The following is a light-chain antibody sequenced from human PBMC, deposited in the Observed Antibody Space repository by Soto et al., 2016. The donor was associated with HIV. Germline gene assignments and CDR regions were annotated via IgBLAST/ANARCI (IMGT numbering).Light chain of an antibody. J-gene: IGLJ1*01. CDR1: KLGGKY. V-gene: IGLV3-1*01. CDR2: DDS. CDR3: QVYDSNSDLLYV. Sequence: SYELTQPPSVSVSPGQTASITCSGDKLGGKYACWYQQRPGQAPVLVVYDDSGRPSGIPERFSGSNSGNTATLTISRVEAGDEADYYCQVYDSNSDLLYVFGTGTKVTVL.